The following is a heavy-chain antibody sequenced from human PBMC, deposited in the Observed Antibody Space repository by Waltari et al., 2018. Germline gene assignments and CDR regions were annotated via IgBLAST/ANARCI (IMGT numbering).Heavy chain of an antibody. V-gene: IGHV3-53*02. Sequence: EVQLVESGGGLIQPGMSLRLSCAASGFTISNNYISWVRLAPGKGLEGVSCCYGGGSSYHADSVKGRFTVSRDASKSTGYLQMNSLTAEDTAVYYCALSSGVVKGYLDYWGQGTLVTVSS. CDR2: CYGGGSS. CDR3: ALSSGVVKGYLDY. D-gene: IGHD3-3*01. J-gene: IGHJ4*02. CDR1: GFTISNNY.